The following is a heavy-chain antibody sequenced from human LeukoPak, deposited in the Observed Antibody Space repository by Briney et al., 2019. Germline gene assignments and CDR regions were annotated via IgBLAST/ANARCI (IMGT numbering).Heavy chain of an antibody. D-gene: IGHD3-22*01. CDR3: ARGPQKYYYDSSGYYHTDFDY. CDR1: GYTFTGYY. V-gene: IGHV1-2*02. CDR2: INPNSGGT. J-gene: IGHJ4*02. Sequence: ASVKVSCKASGYTFTGYYMHWVRQAPGQGLEWMGRINPNSGGTNYEQKFQGRVTMTRDTSISTAYMELSRLRSDDTAVYYCARGPQKYYYDSSGYYHTDFDYWGQGTLVTVSS.